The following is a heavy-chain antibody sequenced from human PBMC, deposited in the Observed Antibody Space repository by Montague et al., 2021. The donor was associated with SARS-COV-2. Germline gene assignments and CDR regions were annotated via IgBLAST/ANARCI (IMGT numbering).Heavy chain of an antibody. V-gene: IGHV4-34*01. CDR2: INHRGNT. D-gene: IGHD6-13*01. CDR1: AGSFSDYS. J-gene: IGHJ4*01. Sequence: SETLSLTCAVYAGSFSDYSWTWIRQPPGKGLEWIGEINHRGNTNYNPSLKSRVTISVDTSKNQFSLKMTSVTAADTAVYYCARDRGQGRYSSNCPTTFDVWGHGTLVTVSS. CDR3: ARDRGQGRYSSNCPTTFDV.